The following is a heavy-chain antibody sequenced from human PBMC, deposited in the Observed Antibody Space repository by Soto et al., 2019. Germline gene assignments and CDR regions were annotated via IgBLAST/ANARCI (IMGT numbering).Heavy chain of an antibody. D-gene: IGHD3-3*01. CDR3: ARGRRYYERTPPFYYYYYGMDV. CDR2: IYSGGST. J-gene: IGHJ6*02. Sequence: GGSLRLSCAASGFTVSSNYMSWVRQAPGKGLEWVSVIYSGGSTYYADSVKGRFTISRHNSKNTLYLQMNSLRAEDTAVYYCARGRRYYERTPPFYYYYYGMDVWGQGTTVTVSS. CDR1: GFTVSSNY. V-gene: IGHV3-53*04.